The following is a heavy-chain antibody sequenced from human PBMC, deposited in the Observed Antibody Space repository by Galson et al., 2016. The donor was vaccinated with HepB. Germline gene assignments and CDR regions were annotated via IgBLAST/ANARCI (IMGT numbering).Heavy chain of an antibody. CDR3: AKVYCSGSNCPAGSYYFDY. Sequence: SLRLSCAASGFSFSSYSMNWVRQAPGKGLEWVSYITSSSSTIYYADSVQGRFTISRDNAKNSLYLQMNSLRDEDTAVYYCAKVYCSGSNCPAGSYYFDYWGRGALVTVSS. CDR1: GFSFSSYS. J-gene: IGHJ4*01. D-gene: IGHD2-15*01. CDR2: ITSSSSTI. V-gene: IGHV3-48*02.